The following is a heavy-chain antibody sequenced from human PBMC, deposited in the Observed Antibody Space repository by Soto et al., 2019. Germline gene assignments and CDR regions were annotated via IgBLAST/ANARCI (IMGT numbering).Heavy chain of an antibody. D-gene: IGHD5-12*01. V-gene: IGHV4-39*01. Sequence: QLQLQESGPGLVKPSETLSLTCTVSGGSISSSSYYWGWIRQPPGKGLEWIGSIYYSGSTYYNPSLKSRVTISVDTSKNQFSLKLSSVTAADTAVYYCARSGRRDGYNRGIGTLFDYWGQGTLVTVSS. J-gene: IGHJ4*02. CDR3: ARSGRRDGYNRGIGTLFDY. CDR1: GGSISSSSYY. CDR2: IYYSGST.